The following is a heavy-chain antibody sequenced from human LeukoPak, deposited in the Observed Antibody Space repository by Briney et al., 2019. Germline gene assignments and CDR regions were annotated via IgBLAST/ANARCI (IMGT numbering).Heavy chain of an antibody. V-gene: IGHV3-53*01. CDR1: EFTVSRNY. CDR3: ARVEMATSSLDL. J-gene: IGHJ5*02. Sequence: GGSLRLSCTDSEFTVSRNYMAWVRQAPGKGLECVSVIYTGGRTFYADSVRGGLTISRDISKNTVSLQMNSLKAEDTAVYFCARVEMATSSLDLWGQGTLVIVSS. CDR2: IYTGGRT. D-gene: IGHD5-24*01.